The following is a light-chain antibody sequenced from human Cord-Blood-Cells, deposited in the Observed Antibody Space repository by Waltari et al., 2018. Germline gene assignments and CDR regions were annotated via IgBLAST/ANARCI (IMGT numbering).Light chain of an antibody. CDR1: SSDAGGYNY. CDR2: DVS. V-gene: IGLV2-14*01. J-gene: IGLJ2*01. Sequence: QSALTQPASVSGSPGQSITIYRTGTSSDAGGYNYVSWYQQHPGKAPKLIIYDVSNRPSGVSNRFSGSKSGNTASLTISGLQAEDEADYYCSSYTSSSTLVVFGGGTKLTVL. CDR3: SSYTSSSTLVV.